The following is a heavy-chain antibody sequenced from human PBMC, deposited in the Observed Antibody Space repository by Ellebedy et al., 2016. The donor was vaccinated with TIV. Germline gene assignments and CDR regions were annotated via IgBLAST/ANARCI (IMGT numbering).Heavy chain of an antibody. CDR3: ARGPLYGDYPNWFDP. D-gene: IGHD4-17*01. J-gene: IGHJ5*02. CDR1: GFTFSSYS. Sequence: GGSLRLSXAASGFTFSSYSMNWVRQAPGKGLGWVSYISSSSSTIYYADSVKGRFTISRDNAKNSLYLQMNSLRDEDTAVYYCARGPLYGDYPNWFDPWGQGTLVTVSS. CDR2: ISSSSSTI. V-gene: IGHV3-48*02.